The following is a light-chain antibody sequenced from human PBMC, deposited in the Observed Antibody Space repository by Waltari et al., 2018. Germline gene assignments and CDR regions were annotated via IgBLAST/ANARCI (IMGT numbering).Light chain of an antibody. J-gene: IGKJ4*01. CDR2: EAS. Sequence: DIVLTQTPLSLSVTPGQPATISCRSSQSLLHSSGKTHLYWYLQRPGQSPQLLIYEASKRFSGVPLRFSGSGSGTDFALKISRVEAEDVGVYYCMQSIQIPLTFGGGTRVDIK. CDR1: QSLLHSSGKTH. V-gene: IGKV2D-29*02. CDR3: MQSIQIPLT.